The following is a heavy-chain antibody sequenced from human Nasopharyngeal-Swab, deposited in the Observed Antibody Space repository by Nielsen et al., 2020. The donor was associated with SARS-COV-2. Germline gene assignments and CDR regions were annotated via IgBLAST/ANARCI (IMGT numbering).Heavy chain of an antibody. J-gene: IGHJ3*01. D-gene: IGHD4-17*01. V-gene: IGHV5-51*01. Sequence: GSLRLSCTGFGHSFSNYWFAWVRQMPGRGLEWMGFIYPGNSDTRYSPSFQGQVTISADKSISTAYLQWSSLRASDTAIYYCARQRTTLTLGRAFDLWGQGTVVTVSS. CDR2: IYPGNSDT. CDR3: ARQRTTLTLGRAFDL. CDR1: GHSFSNYW.